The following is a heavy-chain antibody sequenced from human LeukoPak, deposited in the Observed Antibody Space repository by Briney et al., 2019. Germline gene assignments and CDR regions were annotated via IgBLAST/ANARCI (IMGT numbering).Heavy chain of an antibody. CDR3: AKEHDYGDYGSFYYCGMDV. J-gene: IGHJ6*02. D-gene: IGHD4-17*01. V-gene: IGHV3-30*18. CDR2: ISYDGSNK. Sequence: GGSLRLSCAASGFTFNSYAMSWVRQAPGKGLEWVAVISYDGSNKYYADSVKGRFTISRDNSKNTLYLQMNSLRAEDTAVYYCAKEHDYGDYGSFYYCGMDVWGQGTTVTVSS. CDR1: GFTFNSYA.